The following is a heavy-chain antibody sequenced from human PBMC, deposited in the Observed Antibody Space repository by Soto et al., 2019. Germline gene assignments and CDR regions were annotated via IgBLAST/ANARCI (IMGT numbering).Heavy chain of an antibody. CDR3: ARDRDYSHTDADIDY. CDR1: GYNFNTYG. V-gene: IGHV1-18*01. CDR2: ISGYNGYT. J-gene: IGHJ4*02. Sequence: ASVKVSCKTSGYNFNTYGIIWVRQAPGQGLEWMGWISGYNGYTKYTESLEDRVTLSTDTSTSTAYLELRSLRSGDTALYFCARDRDYSHTDADIDYWGQGTLVTVSS. D-gene: IGHD3-16*01.